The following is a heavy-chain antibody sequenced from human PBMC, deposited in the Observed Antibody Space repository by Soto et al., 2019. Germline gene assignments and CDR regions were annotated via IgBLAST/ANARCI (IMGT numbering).Heavy chain of an antibody. V-gene: IGHV1-69*13. CDR1: GGTFSSYA. J-gene: IGHJ6*02. CDR3: ARSTYGDYEPNTDYYYYGMDV. CDR2: IIPIFGTA. D-gene: IGHD4-17*01. Sequence: VASVKVSCKASGGTFSSYAISWVRQAPGQGLEWMGGIIPIFGTANYAQKFQGRVTITADESTSTAYMELSSLRSEDTAVYYCARSTYGDYEPNTDYYYYGMDVWGQGTTVTVSS.